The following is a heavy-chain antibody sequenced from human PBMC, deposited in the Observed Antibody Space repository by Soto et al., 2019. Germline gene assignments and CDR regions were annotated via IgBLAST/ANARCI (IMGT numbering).Heavy chain of an antibody. V-gene: IGHV3-48*03. CDR1: GFSFNTYE. Sequence: EVQLVESGGGLVQPGGSLRLSCAASGFSFNTYEMNWVRQAPGKGLEWVSYISSSGSTIYYADSVKGRFTVSRDNGKNSRYLQMNSLRAEDTAVYYCAYGGSFDYWGQGTQVTGSS. D-gene: IGHD1-26*01. CDR2: ISSSGSTI. CDR3: AYGGSFDY. J-gene: IGHJ4*02.